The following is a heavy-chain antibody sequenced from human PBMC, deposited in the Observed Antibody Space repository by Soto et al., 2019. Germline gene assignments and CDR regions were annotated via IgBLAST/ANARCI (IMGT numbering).Heavy chain of an antibody. Sequence: QVQLVESGGGVVQPGRSLRLSCAASGFTFSSYGMHWVRQAPGKGLEWVAVIWYDGSNKYYADSVKGRFTISRDNSKNTLYLQMNSLRAEDTAVYYYARDRDSSSWVYYYYGMDVWGQGTTVTVSS. J-gene: IGHJ6*02. CDR1: GFTFSSYG. CDR3: ARDRDSSSWVYYYYGMDV. CDR2: IWYDGSNK. D-gene: IGHD6-13*01. V-gene: IGHV3-33*01.